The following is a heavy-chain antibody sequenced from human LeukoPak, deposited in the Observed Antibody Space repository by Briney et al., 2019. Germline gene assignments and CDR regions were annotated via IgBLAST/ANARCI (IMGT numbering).Heavy chain of an antibody. Sequence: PGGSLRLSCVASGFAVGSNYMSWVRQAPGKGLEWVSSFGTRSTSIYYARSVTGRFIISRDNAKNSLYLQMNSLRAEDTAVYYCARENDQGFDYWGQGTLVTVSS. D-gene: IGHD3-16*01. CDR2: FGTRSTSI. V-gene: IGHV3-21*01. J-gene: IGHJ4*02. CDR3: ARENDQGFDY. CDR1: GFAVGSNY.